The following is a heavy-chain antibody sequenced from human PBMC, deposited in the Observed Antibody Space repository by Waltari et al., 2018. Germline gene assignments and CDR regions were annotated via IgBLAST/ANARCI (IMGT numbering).Heavy chain of an antibody. CDR2: ST. J-gene: IGHJ2*01. Sequence: STNYNPSLKSRVTISVDTSKNQFSLKLSSVTAADTAVYYCARDFFDPWYFDLWGRGTLVTVSS. CDR3: ARDFFDPWYFDL. D-gene: IGHD3-9*01. V-gene: IGHV4-59*01.